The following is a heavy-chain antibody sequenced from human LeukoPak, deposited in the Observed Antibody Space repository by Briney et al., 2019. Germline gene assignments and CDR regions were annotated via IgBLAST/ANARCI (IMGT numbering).Heavy chain of an antibody. D-gene: IGHD6-13*01. Sequence: PETLSLTCTVSGGSISSSSYYWGWIRQPPGKGLEWIGSIYYSGSTYYNPSLKSRVTISVDTSKNQFSLKLSSVTAADTAVYYCARVTSSSWYAFDYWGQGTLVTVSS. CDR3: ARVTSSSWYAFDY. CDR1: GGSISSSSYY. V-gene: IGHV4-39*07. CDR2: IYYSGST. J-gene: IGHJ4*02.